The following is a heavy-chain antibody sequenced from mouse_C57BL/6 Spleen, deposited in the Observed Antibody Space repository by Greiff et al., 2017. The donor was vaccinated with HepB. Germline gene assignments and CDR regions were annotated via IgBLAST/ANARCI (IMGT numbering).Heavy chain of an antibody. V-gene: IGHV1-64*01. CDR2: IHPNSGST. D-gene: IGHD3-2*02. J-gene: IGHJ2*01. CDR3: AKSQDSSGYVPDC. CDR1: GYTFTSYW. Sequence: VQLQQSGAELVKPGASVTLSCKASGYTFTSYWMHWVKQRPGQGLEWIGMIHPNSGSTNYNEKFKSKATLTVDKSSSTAYMQLSSLTSEDSAVYYCAKSQDSSGYVPDCWGQGATLTVSS.